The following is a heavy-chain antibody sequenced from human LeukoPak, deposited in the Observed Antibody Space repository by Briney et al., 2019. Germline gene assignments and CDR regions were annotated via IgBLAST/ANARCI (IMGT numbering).Heavy chain of an antibody. D-gene: IGHD6-19*01. CDR3: ARSLYSSDFDY. CDR1: GGSISSSSYY. Sequence: SETLSLTCTVSGGSISSSSYYWGWIRQPPGKGLEWIGSIYYSGSTHYNPSLKSRVTISVDTSKNQFSLKLSSVTAADTAVYYCARSLYSSDFDYWGQGTLVTVSS. J-gene: IGHJ4*02. V-gene: IGHV4-39*01. CDR2: IYYSGST.